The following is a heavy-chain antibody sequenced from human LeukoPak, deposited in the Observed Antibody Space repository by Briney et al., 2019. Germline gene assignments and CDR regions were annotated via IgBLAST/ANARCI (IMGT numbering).Heavy chain of an antibody. J-gene: IGHJ5*02. D-gene: IGHD2-2*01. CDR2: TYYRSTWYN. V-gene: IGHV6-1*01. CDR3: ARRLTQYDCFDP. CDR1: GDSVSSNSVT. Sequence: PSQTLSLTCAISGDSVSSNSVTWNWIRQSPSRGLEWLGRTYYRSTWYNDYAVSVRGRITVNPDTSKNQFSLHLNSVTPEDTAVYYCARRLTQYDCFDPLGQGILVTVSS.